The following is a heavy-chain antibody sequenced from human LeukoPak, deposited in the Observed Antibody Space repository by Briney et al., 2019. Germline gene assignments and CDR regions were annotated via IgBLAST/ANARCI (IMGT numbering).Heavy chain of an antibody. D-gene: IGHD3-22*01. V-gene: IGHV4-39*07. CDR1: GGSISSSSYY. CDR3: ARDTYYYDSSGYFSLDY. Sequence: SETLSLTCTVSGGSISSSSYYWGWIRQPPGKGLEWIGSIYYSGNTYYNASLKSQVSISIDTSKNQFSLRLTSVTAADTAVYYCARDTYYYDSSGYFSLDYWGQGTLVTVSS. J-gene: IGHJ4*02. CDR2: IYYSGNT.